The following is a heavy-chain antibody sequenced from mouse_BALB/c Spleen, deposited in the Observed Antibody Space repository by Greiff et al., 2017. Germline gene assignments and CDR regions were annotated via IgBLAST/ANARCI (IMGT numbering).Heavy chain of an antibody. CDR1: GFTFSSYA. CDR3: ARENYYAMDY. Sequence: EVQLVESGGGLVKPGGSLKLSCAASGFTFSSYAMSWVRQTPEKRLEWVASISSGSSTIYYADTVKGRFTISRDNPKNTLFLQMTSLRSEDTAMYYCARENYYAMDYWGQGTSVTVSS. CDR2: ISSGSSTI. J-gene: IGHJ4*01. V-gene: IGHV5-17*02.